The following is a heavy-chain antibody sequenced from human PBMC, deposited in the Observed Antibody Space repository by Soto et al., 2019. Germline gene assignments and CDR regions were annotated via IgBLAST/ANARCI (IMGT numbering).Heavy chain of an antibody. J-gene: IGHJ6*02. CDR3: ARDREIRGYGMDV. CDR2: IFHSGRT. Sequence: QLQLQESGSGLGKPSQTLSLTCAVSGVSISTGGYTWNWIRQPPGKGLEWIGYIFHSGRTYYNPSLKSRVTISVDRSRNQFSLKLSSVTAADTAVYYCARDREIRGYGMDVWGQGTTVTVSS. CDR1: GVSISTGGYT. D-gene: IGHD3-10*01. V-gene: IGHV4-30-2*01.